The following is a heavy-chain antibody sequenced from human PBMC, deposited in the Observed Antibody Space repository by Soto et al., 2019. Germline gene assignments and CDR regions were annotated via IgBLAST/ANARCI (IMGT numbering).Heavy chain of an antibody. CDR2: ITSSGDST. CDR3: AKGGWLDY. CDR1: GFTFSTYV. J-gene: IGHJ4*02. V-gene: IGHV3-23*01. Sequence: EVQLLEFGGGLVQPGGSLRLSCAASGFTFSTYVMTWVRQAPGKGLEWVSAITSSGDSTSYADSVKGRFSISRDNSENTLYLQVSSLRAEDTAVYYFAKGGWLDYFGQGTLVTVSS. D-gene: IGHD3-9*01.